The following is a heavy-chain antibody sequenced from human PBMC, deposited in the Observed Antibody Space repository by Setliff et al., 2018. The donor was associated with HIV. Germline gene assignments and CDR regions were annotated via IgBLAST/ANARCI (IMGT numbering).Heavy chain of an antibody. CDR3: ARRGVYAPNWFDP. V-gene: IGHV4-31*03. J-gene: IGHJ5*02. Sequence: PSETLSLTCTVSGGSISSGGYYWSWIRQHPGKGLEWIGYIYYSGSTYYNPPLKSRVTISVDTSKNQFSLKLSSVTAADTAVYYCARRGVYAPNWFDPWGQGTLVTVSS. D-gene: IGHD2-8*01. CDR1: GGSISSGGYY. CDR2: IYYSGST.